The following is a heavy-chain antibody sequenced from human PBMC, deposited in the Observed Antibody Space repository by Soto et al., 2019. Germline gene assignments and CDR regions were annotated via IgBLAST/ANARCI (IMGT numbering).Heavy chain of an antibody. CDR1: GGTFSSYA. Sequence: QVQLVQSGAEVQKPGSSVQVSCKASGGTFSSYAISWVRQAPGQGLEWMGGISPIFGTANYAQKFQGRVTITADEYTSPAYMELSSLRSEDTAVYYCARPLTTRPNYYYYYGMDVWGQGTTVTVSS. D-gene: IGHD4-17*01. V-gene: IGHV1-69*12. J-gene: IGHJ6*02. CDR3: ARPLTTRPNYYYYYGMDV. CDR2: ISPIFGTA.